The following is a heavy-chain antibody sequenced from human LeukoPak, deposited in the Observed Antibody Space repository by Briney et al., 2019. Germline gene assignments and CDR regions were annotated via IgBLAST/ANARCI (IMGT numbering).Heavy chain of an antibody. CDR3: ARAPSRRWWFDP. CDR1: GFTFSSYA. V-gene: IGHV3-30*04. J-gene: IGHJ5*02. CDR2: ISYDGSNK. Sequence: PGGSLRLSCAASGFTFSSYAMHWVRQAPGKGLEWVAVISYDGSNKYYADSVKGRFTISRDNSKNTLYLQTNSLRAEDTAVYYCARAPSRRWWFDPWGQGTLVTVSS.